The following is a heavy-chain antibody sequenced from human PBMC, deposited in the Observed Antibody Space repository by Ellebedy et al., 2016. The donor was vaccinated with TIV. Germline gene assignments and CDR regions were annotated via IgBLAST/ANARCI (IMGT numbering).Heavy chain of an antibody. J-gene: IGHJ4*02. D-gene: IGHD3-10*01. CDR2: IDPSDSYT. CDR1: GYNFTNFW. V-gene: IGHV5-10-1*01. CDR3: ARKDFIRGTED. Sequence: GESLKISXQVSGYNFTNFWISWVRQMPGKGLEWVGRIDPSDSYTNYRPSLQGHVTISADKSITTAYLQWNSLKASDTAMYYCARKDFIRGTEDWGQGTLVTVSS.